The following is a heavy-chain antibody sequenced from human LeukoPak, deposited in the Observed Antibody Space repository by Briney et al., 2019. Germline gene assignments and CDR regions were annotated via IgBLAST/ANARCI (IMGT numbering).Heavy chain of an antibody. D-gene: IGHD4-17*01. CDR1: GYTFTGYY. CDR2: INCNSGGT. V-gene: IGHV1-2*02. J-gene: IGHJ4*02. Sequence: ASVKVSCKASGYTFTGYYLHWVRQAPGQGLEWMGWINCNSGGTNYAQKFRGRVTMTRDTPISTVYMELSRLIFDDTAVYYCARDKATVTTPYFDYWGQGTQVTVSS. CDR3: ARDKATVTTPYFDY.